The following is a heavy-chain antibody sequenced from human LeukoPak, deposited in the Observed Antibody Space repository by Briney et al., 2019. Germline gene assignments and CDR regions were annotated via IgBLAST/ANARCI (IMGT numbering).Heavy chain of an antibody. CDR2: ISSSSSYI. V-gene: IGHV3-21*01. CDR3: ARGGTRDWYFDL. Sequence: GGSLRLSCAASGFTFRTYSMNWVRQAPGKGLEWVSSISSSSSYIYYADSVKGRFTISRDNARNSLFLQMNSLRAEDTTVYYCARGGTRDWYFDLWGRGTLVTVSS. CDR1: GFTFRTYS. J-gene: IGHJ2*01.